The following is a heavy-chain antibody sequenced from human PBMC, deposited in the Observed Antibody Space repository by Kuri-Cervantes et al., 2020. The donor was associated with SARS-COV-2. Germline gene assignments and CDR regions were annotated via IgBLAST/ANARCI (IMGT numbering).Heavy chain of an antibody. J-gene: IGHJ4*02. CDR1: GFSLITRGGG. V-gene: IGHV2-5*02. CDR3: AHSTDYDGSGRTFDY. CDR2: LYWDDDK. D-gene: IGHD3-10*01. Sequence: SGATLVKPTQTLTLTCTISGFSLITRGGGVGGIRHPPGEALEWRSLLYWDDDKRYSPSLNSRRHITKATYKNQVVLTMTNMDPVDTATYYCAHSTDYDGSGRTFDYWGQGTLVTVSS.